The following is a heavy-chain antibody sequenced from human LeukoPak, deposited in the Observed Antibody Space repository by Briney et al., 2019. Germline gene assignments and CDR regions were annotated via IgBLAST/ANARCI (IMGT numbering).Heavy chain of an antibody. CDR2: ISSGGSSI. D-gene: IGHD1-26*01. V-gene: IGHV3-48*01. J-gene: IGHJ4*02. CDR3: ARGWATFDY. CDR1: GFTFSSYS. Sequence: GGSLRLSCAASGFTFSSYSMNWVRQAPGKGLEWVSYISSGGSSIYYADSVKGRFTIFRDNAKNSLYLQMNSLRAEDTAVYYCARGWATFDYWGQGTLVTVSS.